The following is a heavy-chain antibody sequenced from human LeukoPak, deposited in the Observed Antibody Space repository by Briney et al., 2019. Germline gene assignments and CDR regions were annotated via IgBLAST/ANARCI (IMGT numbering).Heavy chain of an antibody. V-gene: IGHV3-64*01. D-gene: IGHD4-23*01. Sequence: GGSLRLSCAASGFTFSSYAMHWVRQAPGKGLEYVSAISSNGGSTYYANSVKGRFTISRDNSKNTLYLQMGSLRAEDMAVYYCARSAFVTTVGRASLFDYWGQGTPVTVSS. CDR1: GFTFSSYA. CDR3: ARSAFVTTVGRASLFDY. CDR2: ISSNGGST. J-gene: IGHJ4*02.